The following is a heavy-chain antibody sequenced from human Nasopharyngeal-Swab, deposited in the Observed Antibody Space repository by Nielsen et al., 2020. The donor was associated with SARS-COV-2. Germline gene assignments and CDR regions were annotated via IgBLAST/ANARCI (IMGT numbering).Heavy chain of an antibody. CDR2: INAGNGNT. Sequence: ASVKVSCKASGYTFTSYAMHWVRQAPGQRLEWMGWINAGNGNTKYSQKFQGRVTITRDTSASTAYMEPSSLRSEDTAVYYCARERIDSGFDYWGQGILVTVSS. D-gene: IGHD3-10*01. CDR1: GYTFTSYA. CDR3: ARERIDSGFDY. J-gene: IGHJ4*02. V-gene: IGHV1-3*01.